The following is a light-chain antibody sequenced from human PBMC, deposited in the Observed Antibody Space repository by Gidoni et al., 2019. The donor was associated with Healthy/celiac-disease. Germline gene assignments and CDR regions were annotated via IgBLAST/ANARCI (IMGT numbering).Light chain of an antibody. V-gene: IGKV1-39*01. CDR3: QQSYSTPPGT. CDR2: AAS. CDR1: QSISSY. J-gene: IGKJ4*01. Sequence: DIQMTQSPSSLSASVGDRVTITCRASQSISSYLNWYQQKPGKAPKLLIYAASSLQSGVPSRFSGSGSGTDFTLTISSLQPEDFATYYGQQSYSTPPGTFGGGTKVEIK.